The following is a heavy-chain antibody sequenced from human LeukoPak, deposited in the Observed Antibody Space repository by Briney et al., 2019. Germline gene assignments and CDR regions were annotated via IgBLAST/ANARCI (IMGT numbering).Heavy chain of an antibody. V-gene: IGHV1-2*04. CDR1: GYTFTGYY. Sequence: ASVKVSCKASGYTFTGYYMHWVRQAPRQGLEWMGWINPNSGGTNYAQKFQGWVTMTRDTSISTAYMELSRLRSDDTAVYYCARDGIAAAGLYNWFDPWGQGTLFTVSS. CDR2: INPNSGGT. CDR3: ARDGIAAAGLYNWFDP. D-gene: IGHD6-13*01. J-gene: IGHJ5*02.